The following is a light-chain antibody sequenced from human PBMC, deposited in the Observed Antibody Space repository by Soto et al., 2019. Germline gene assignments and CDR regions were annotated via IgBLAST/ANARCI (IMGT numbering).Light chain of an antibody. J-gene: IGKJ1*01. V-gene: IGKV1-5*01. CDR2: DAS. CDR1: QSIGTW. Sequence: DIQVTQSPSTLSASVGDRVTITCGASQSIGTWLAWYQQKPGKAPTLLIFDASTLESGVPSRFSGSGSGTDFTLTISSLQPDDFATYYCQQYSDSSGAFGQGTRVEIK. CDR3: QQYSDSSGA.